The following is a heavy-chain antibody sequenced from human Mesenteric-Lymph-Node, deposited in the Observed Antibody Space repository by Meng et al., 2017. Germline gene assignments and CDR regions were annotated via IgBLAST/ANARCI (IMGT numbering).Heavy chain of an antibody. Sequence: HRQRWGAGRLMPSGTLSLTCAVYGGSFSGYYWCWIRQPPGKGLEWIGEINHSGSTNYNPSLKSRVTISVDTSKNQFSLKLSSVTAADTAVYYCARRYGASAYNWFDPWGQGTLVTVSS. CDR1: GGSFSGYY. CDR3: ARRYGASAYNWFDP. V-gene: IGHV4-34*01. CDR2: INHSGST. D-gene: IGHD4-17*01. J-gene: IGHJ5*02.